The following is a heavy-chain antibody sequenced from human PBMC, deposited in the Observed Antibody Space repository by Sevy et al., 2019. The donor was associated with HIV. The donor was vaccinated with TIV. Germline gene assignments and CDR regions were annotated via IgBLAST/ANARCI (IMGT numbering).Heavy chain of an antibody. V-gene: IGHV6-1*01. CDR1: GDSVSTNSAA. D-gene: IGHD6-25*01. CDR2: TKYRSKWYN. J-gene: IGHJ4*02. CDR3: ARESIAAATFPPYFDF. Sequence: QSQTLSLTCAISGDSVSTNSAAWNWIRQSPSRGLEWLGRTKYRSKWYNEYATSVKSRITINPDTTKNQFSLQLNSVTPEDTAVYYCARESIAAATFPPYFDFWGQGTLVTVSS.